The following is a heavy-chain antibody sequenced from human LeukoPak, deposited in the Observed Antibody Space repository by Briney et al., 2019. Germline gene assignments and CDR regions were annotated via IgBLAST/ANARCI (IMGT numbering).Heavy chain of an antibody. CDR3: TSPPSSSWYYYYMDV. D-gene: IGHD6-13*01. CDR1: GFTFSGSA. Sequence: GGSLRLSCAASGFTFSGSAMHWVRQASGKGLEWVGRIRSKANSYATAYAASVKGRFTISRDDSKNTAYLQMNSLKTEDTAVYYCTSPPSSSWYYYYMDVWGKGTTVTVSS. V-gene: IGHV3-73*01. J-gene: IGHJ6*03. CDR2: IRSKANSYAT.